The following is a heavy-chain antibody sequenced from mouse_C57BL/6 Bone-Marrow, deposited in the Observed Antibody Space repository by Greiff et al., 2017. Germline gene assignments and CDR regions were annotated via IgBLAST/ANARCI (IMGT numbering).Heavy chain of an antibody. Sequence: VQLQQPGAELVTPGSCVKLSCKASGYTFTSYWMHWVQQRPIQGLEWIGNIDPSDSETHYNQTVNNNAPWTIDKYSKTAYMQHSSLTSEDSAVYYCARTSDYNCRQYFDYWGKGTTLTVSS. CDR2: IDPSDSET. CDR1: GYTFTSYW. J-gene: IGHJ2*01. V-gene: IGHV1-52*01. D-gene: IGHD1-3*01. CDR3: ARTSDYNCRQYFDY.